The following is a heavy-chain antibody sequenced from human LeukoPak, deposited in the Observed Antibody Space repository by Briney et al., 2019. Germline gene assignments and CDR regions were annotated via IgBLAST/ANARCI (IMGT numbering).Heavy chain of an antibody. CDR1: AGSIDGHH. D-gene: IGHD2/OR15-2a*01. CDR2: IYTSGST. V-gene: IGHV4-4*07. CDR3: AREMNTMDV. Sequence: SETLSLTCTVSAGSIDGHHWSWIRQPAGKGLEWIGRIYTSGSTNYNPSLKSRVTMSVDTSKNQFSLKLSSVTAADTAVYYCAREMNTMDVWGQGTTVSVSS. J-gene: IGHJ6*02.